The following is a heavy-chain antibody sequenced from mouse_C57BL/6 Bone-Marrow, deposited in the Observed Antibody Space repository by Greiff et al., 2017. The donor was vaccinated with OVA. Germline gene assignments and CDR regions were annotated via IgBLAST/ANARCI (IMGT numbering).Heavy chain of an antibody. CDR1: GYSITSGYY. V-gene: IGHV3-6*01. J-gene: IGHJ3*01. D-gene: IGHD3-2*02. Sequence: VQLQQSGPGLVKPSQSLSLTCSVTGYSITSGYYWNWIRQFPGNKLEWMGYISYDGSNNYNPSLKNRISITRDTSKNQFFLKLNSVTTEDTATYYCARDSSGYVPFAYWGQGTLVTVSA. CDR2: ISYDGSN. CDR3: ARDSSGYVPFAY.